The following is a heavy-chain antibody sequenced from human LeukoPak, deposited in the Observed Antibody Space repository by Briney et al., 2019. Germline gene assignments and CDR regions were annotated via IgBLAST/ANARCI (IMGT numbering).Heavy chain of an antibody. D-gene: IGHD4-17*01. CDR2: IIPIFGTA. CDR3: ASGHGYGEGGVGAFDI. Sequence: SVKVSCKASGGTFSSYAISWVRQAPGQGLEWMGGIIPIFGTANYAQKFQGRVTITADESTSTAYMELSSLRSEDTAVYYCASGHGYGEGGVGAFDIWGQGTMVTVSS. CDR1: GGTFSSYA. V-gene: IGHV1-69*13. J-gene: IGHJ3*02.